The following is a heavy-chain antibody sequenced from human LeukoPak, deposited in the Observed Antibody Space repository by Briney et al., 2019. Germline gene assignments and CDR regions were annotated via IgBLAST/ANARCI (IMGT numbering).Heavy chain of an antibody. V-gene: IGHV4-39*01. CDR1: GGAIISDNFY. J-gene: IGHJ4*02. CDR3: GRLFDS. CDR2: INYSGTT. Sequence: SETLSLTCTVSGGAIISDNFYWGWVRQPPGKGLEWVGSINYSGTTYYNPSLRSRVSISVDTSRTQFFLRLNSVTAADTAVYYCGRLFDSWGRGILVTVSS.